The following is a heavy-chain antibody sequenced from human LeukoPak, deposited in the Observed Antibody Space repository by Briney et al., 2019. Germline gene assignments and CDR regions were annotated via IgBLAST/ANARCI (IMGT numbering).Heavy chain of an antibody. CDR2: INHSGST. J-gene: IGHJ6*03. V-gene: IGHV4-34*01. CDR3: ARRLGRKFGERFYYYHYMDV. Sequence: PSETLSPTCAVYGGSFNGYYWSWIRQPPGKGLEWIGEINHSGSTNYSPSLKSRVTLSVDTSKNQFSLRLSSVTAADTAVYYCARRLGRKFGERFYYYHYMDVWGKGTTVTISS. D-gene: IGHD3-10*01. CDR1: GGSFNGYY.